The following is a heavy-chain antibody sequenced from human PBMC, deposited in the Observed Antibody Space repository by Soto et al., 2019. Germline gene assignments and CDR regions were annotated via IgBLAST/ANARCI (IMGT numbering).Heavy chain of an antibody. J-gene: IGHJ4*02. V-gene: IGHV3-30*03. CDR2: RSRDGGTK. Sequence: QVQLVESGGGVVQPGRSLRLSCAVSGFTVSTYGMHWVRQAPGKGLEWVAVRSRDGGTKYYADSVKGRFTISRDNSRNTLFLEMNSLRGDDMAVYYCTGAVASGYWGQGTLVTVSS. CDR1: GFTVSTYG. CDR3: TGAVASGY. D-gene: IGHD2-8*02.